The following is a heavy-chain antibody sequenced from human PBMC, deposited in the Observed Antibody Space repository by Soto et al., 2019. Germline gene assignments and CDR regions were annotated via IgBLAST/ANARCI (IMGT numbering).Heavy chain of an antibody. CDR1: GYTFTNYG. V-gene: IGHV1-18*01. J-gene: IGHJ6*03. D-gene: IGHD6-6*01. CDR2: ISAYNGDT. CDR3: ARVLQLVGYFYYYMDV. Sequence: ASVKVSCKASGYTFTNYGITWVRQAPGQGLERMGWISAYNGDTHYTQRLQGRVTMTTDTSTSTAYMELRGLRSDDTAVYYCARVLQLVGYFYYYMDVWGKGTTVTVSS.